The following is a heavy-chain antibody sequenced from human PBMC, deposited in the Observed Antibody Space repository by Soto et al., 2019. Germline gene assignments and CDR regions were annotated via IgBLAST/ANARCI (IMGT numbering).Heavy chain of an antibody. CDR1: GFTFKGAW. Sequence: SLRLSCVASGFTFKGAWMNWVRQAPGKGLEWVGRVKSKVDGGTIDYAAPVKGRFTVSRDDSKDTVYLQMNSLKTEDTAVYYCAALEGDCSGGACDGYYAMDVWGQGTTVTVSS. V-gene: IGHV3-15*07. J-gene: IGHJ6*02. D-gene: IGHD2-15*01. CDR3: AALEGDCSGGACDGYYAMDV. CDR2: VKSKVDGGTI.